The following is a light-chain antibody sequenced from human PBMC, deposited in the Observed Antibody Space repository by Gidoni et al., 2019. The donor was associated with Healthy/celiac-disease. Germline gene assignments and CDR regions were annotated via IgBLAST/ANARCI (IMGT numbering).Light chain of an antibody. J-gene: IGKJ1*01. Sequence: VRTQSPATLSLSPGERATLSCRASQSVSSYLAWYQQKPGQAPRLLIYDASNRATGIPARFSGSGSGTDFTLTISSLEPEDFAVYYCQQRSNWPPWTFGQGTKVEIK. CDR1: QSVSSY. V-gene: IGKV3-11*01. CDR2: DAS. CDR3: QQRSNWPPWT.